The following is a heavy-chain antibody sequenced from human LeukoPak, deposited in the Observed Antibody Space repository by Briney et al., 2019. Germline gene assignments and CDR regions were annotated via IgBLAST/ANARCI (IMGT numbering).Heavy chain of an antibody. D-gene: IGHD2-15*01. CDR1: GFTFSDYY. CDR2: IKQDGSEK. V-gene: IGHV3-7*01. Sequence: GGSLRLSCAASGFTFSDYYMSWIRQAPGKGLEWVANIKQDGSEKYYVDSVKGRFTISRDNAKNSLYLQMNSLRAEDTAVYYRARDFGYCSGGSCYRPGDYWGQGTLVTVSS. CDR3: ARDFGYCSGGSCYRPGDY. J-gene: IGHJ4*02.